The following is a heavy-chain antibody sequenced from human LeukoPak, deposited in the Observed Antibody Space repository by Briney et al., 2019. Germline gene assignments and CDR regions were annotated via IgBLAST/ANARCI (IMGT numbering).Heavy chain of an antibody. Sequence: GESLKSSCKGSGYSFTTYWIGWVRQMPGKCLEWMGIIYPGDSNTRYSPSFQGQVTISADKSVSTAYLQWSSLKASDTAMYYCARRYSSSWAYFDDWGQGTLVTVSS. CDR2: IYPGDSNT. D-gene: IGHD6-13*01. V-gene: IGHV5-51*01. CDR1: GYSFTTYW. CDR3: ARRYSSSWAYFDD. J-gene: IGHJ4*02.